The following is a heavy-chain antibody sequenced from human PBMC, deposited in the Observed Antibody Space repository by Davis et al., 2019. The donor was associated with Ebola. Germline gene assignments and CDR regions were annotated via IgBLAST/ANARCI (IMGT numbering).Heavy chain of an antibody. J-gene: IGHJ4*02. Sequence: GGSLRLSCAAPGFTFSDYYMSWIRQAPGKGLEWVSGISWNGDITSYADSVKGRITISRDNAKNSLYLQMNSLRPEDTAFYYCARRSYDSSGYYYFDYWGQGTLVTVSS. D-gene: IGHD3-22*01. CDR3: ARRSYDSSGYYYFDY. V-gene: IGHV3-20*04. CDR2: ISWNGDIT. CDR1: GFTFSDYY.